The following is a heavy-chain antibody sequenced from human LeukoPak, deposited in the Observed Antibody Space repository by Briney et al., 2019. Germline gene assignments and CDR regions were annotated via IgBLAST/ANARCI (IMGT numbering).Heavy chain of an antibody. CDR3: ARDGTAAGLYFDL. CDR1: GFTFTDYW. D-gene: IGHD6-13*01. J-gene: IGHJ4*01. CDR2: IRQDGSEK. Sequence: PGGSLRLSCAVSGFTFTDYWTNWVRQAPGKELEWVASIRQDGSEKTYVDSVKGRFTISRDNTKNSLSLQLNSLRVEDTAVYYCARDGTAAGLYFDLWGQGTLVTVSS. V-gene: IGHV3-7*01.